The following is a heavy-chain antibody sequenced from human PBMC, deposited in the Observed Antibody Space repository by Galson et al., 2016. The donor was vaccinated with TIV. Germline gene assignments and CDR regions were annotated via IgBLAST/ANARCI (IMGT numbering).Heavy chain of an antibody. CDR1: GGTFRMFV. Sequence: SVKVSCKASGGTFRMFVFSWLRQAPGQGLEWMGVINPLFGTTNYAQKFQGRVTITADKSTNTAYMELNSLKYGDTAVYYCATDRNTAFDTYHYYYGMDVWGQGTTVIVSS. J-gene: IGHJ6*02. V-gene: IGHV1-69*06. CDR2: INPLFGTT. CDR3: ATDRNTAFDTYHYYYGMDV. D-gene: IGHD5-18*01.